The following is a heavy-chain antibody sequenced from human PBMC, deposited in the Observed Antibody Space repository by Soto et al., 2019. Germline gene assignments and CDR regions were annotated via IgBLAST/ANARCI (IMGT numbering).Heavy chain of an antibody. V-gene: IGHV4-39*01. CDR1: GGSISSSSYY. Sequence: SETLSLTCTVSGGSISSSSYYWGWILQPPGKGLEWIGSIYYSGSTYYNPSLKSRVTISVDTSKNQFSLKLSSVTAADTAVYYFASPKLAFYNWFDPWGQGTLVTVSS. CDR2: IYYSGST. D-gene: IGHD3-3*02. J-gene: IGHJ5*02. CDR3: ASPKLAFYNWFDP.